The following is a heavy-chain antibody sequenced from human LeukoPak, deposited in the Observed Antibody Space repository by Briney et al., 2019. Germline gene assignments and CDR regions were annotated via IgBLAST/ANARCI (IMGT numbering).Heavy chain of an antibody. CDR3: AREVYYDSSGYYLETDGMDV. J-gene: IGHJ6*02. CDR1: GYTFTSYD. D-gene: IGHD3-22*01. CDR2: MNPNSGNT. V-gene: IGHV1-8*01. Sequence: GASVKVSCKASGYTFTSYDINWVRQATGQGLEWMGWMNPNSGNTGYAQKFQGRVTMTRNTSISTAYMELSSLRSEDTAVYYCAREVYYDSSGYYLETDGMDVWGQGTTVTVSS.